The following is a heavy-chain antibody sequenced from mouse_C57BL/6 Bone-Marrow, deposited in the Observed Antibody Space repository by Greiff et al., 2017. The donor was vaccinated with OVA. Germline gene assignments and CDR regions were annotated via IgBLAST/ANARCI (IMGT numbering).Heavy chain of an antibody. CDR1: GYTFTSYW. V-gene: IGHV1-5*01. J-gene: IGHJ3*01. CDR2: IYPGNSDT. D-gene: IGHD1-1*01. Sequence: DVKLVESGTVLARPGASVKMSCKTSGYTFTSYWMHWVKQRPGQGLEWIGAIYPGNSDTSYNQKFKGKAKLTAVTSASTAYMELSSLTNEDSAVYYCTREGITTVVAPGFAYWGQGTLVTVSA. CDR3: TREGITTVVAPGFAY.